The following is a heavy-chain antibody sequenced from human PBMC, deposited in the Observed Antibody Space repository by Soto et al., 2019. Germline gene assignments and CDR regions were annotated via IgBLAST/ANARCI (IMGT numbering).Heavy chain of an antibody. Sequence: SETLSLTCAVYGGSFSGYYCSWIRQPPWKGLEWIGEINHSGSTNYNPSLKSRVTISVDTSKNKFSLKLSSVTAADTAVYYCARGRRIFGVVIKGYYYFDYLGQGTLVTVSS. CDR2: INHSGST. D-gene: IGHD3-3*01. V-gene: IGHV4-34*01. CDR1: GGSFSGYY. CDR3: ARGRRIFGVVIKGYYYFDY. J-gene: IGHJ4*02.